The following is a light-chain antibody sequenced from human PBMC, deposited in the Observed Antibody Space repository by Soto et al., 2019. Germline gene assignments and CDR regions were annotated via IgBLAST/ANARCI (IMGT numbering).Light chain of an antibody. CDR3: QQYNSYWT. CDR2: DAS. Sequence: DIQMTQSPSTLSASVGDRVTVTCRASQCISSWLAWYQQKPGKAHKLLIYDASSLESGVTSRFSGSGSGTEFTLTLSSLQPDDFATYYCQQYNSYWTFGQGTKVDIK. CDR1: QCISSW. V-gene: IGKV1-5*01. J-gene: IGKJ1*01.